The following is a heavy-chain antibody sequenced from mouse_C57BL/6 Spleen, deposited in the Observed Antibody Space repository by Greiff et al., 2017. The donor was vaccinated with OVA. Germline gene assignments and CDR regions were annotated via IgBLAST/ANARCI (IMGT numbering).Heavy chain of an antibody. D-gene: IGHD2-1*01. CDR1: GFNIKDDY. V-gene: IGHV14-4*01. J-gene: IGHJ2*01. CDR2: IDPENGDT. Sequence: VTLKESGAELVRPGASVKLSCTASGFNIKDDYMHWVKQRPEQGLEWIGWIDPENGDTEYASKFQGKATITADTSSNTAYLQLSSLTSEDTAVYYCTTYGNGGYWGQGTTLTVSS. CDR3: TTYGNGGY.